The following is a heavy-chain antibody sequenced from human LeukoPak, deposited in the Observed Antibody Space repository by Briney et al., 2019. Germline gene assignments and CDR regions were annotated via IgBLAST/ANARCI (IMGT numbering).Heavy chain of an antibody. V-gene: IGHV3-30*03. CDR1: GFTLSRYG. CDR2: ISYDEKNK. J-gene: IGHJ4*02. D-gene: IGHD3-16*01. Sequence: PGGSLRLSCAASGFTLSRYGMHWVRQAPCKGLEWVAVISYDEKNKFYSGSVKGRFTISRDNSKNTLYLQMNSLRADDTALYYCASGGGSGTGFDYWGQGTLVTVSS. CDR3: ASGGGSGTGFDY.